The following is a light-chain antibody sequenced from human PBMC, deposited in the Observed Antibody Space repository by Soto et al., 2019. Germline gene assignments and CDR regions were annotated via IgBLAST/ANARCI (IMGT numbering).Light chain of an antibody. CDR3: QQYGSSPAWP. CDR1: QSVSSSY. CDR2: GAS. Sequence: EIVLTQSPGTLSLSPGERATLSCRASQSVSSSYLAWYQQKPGQAPRLLIYGASSRATGIPDRFSGSGSGTDFTLSISRLEPEDFAVYYCQQYGSSPAWPFGQGTKVVIK. J-gene: IGKJ1*01. V-gene: IGKV3-20*01.